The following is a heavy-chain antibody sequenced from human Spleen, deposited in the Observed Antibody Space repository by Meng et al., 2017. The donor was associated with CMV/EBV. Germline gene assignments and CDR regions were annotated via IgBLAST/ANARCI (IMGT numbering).Heavy chain of an antibody. V-gene: IGHV3-21*01. CDR2: ISSSSSYI. J-gene: IGHJ4*02. CDR1: GFTFSSYS. D-gene: IGHD3-3*01. CDR3: ARASITIFGVVKVYFDY. Sequence: GGSLRLSCAASGFTFSSYSMNWVRQAPGKGLEWVSSISSSSSYIYYADSVKGRFTISRDNAKNSLYLQMNSLRAEDTAVYYCARASITIFGVVKVYFDYWGQGTLVTVSS.